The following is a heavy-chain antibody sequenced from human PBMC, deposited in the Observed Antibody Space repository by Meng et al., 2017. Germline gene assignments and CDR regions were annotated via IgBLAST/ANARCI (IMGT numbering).Heavy chain of an antibody. Sequence: GESLKISCKGSGYSFTSYWTGWVRQMPGKGLEWMGIIYPGDSDTRYSPSFQGKVTISADKSISTAYLQWNSLKASDTAMYYCARHRYIAAENDYWGQGTLVTVSS. CDR2: IYPGDSDT. D-gene: IGHD6-13*01. V-gene: IGHV5-51*01. J-gene: IGHJ4*02. CDR1: GYSFTSYW. CDR3: ARHRYIAAENDY.